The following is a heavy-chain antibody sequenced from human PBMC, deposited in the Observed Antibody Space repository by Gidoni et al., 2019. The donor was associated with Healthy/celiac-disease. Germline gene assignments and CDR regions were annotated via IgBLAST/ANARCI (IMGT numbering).Heavy chain of an antibody. CDR1: CGSFSGYY. CDR2: INHSGST. J-gene: IGHJ5*02. CDR3: AGGHRIVVVPAASGWFDP. D-gene: IGHD2-2*01. V-gene: IGHV4-34*01. Sequence: QVQLHQWGAGLLKPSATLSLTCAVYCGSFSGYYWSWIRQPPGKGLEWIGEINHSGSTNYNPSLKSRVTISIDTSKNQFSRKLSSVTAADTAVYYCAGGHRIVVVPAASGWFDPWGQGTLVTVSS.